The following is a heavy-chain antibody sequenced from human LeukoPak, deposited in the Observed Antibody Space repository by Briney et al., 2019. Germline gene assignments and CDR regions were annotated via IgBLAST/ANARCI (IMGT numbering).Heavy chain of an antibody. V-gene: IGHV3-23*01. D-gene: IGHD6-25*01. J-gene: IGHJ4*02. CDR2: ISASGGTT. Sequence: ETLSLTCTVSGGSISSYYWSWIRQPPGKGLEWGSGISASGGTTYYEDSVKGRFTISRDNSKNTLYLQMNSLRAEDMAVYYCAKAPRSGWPYYFEDWGQGTLVTVSS. CDR3: AKAPRSGWPYYFED. CDR1: GGSISSYY.